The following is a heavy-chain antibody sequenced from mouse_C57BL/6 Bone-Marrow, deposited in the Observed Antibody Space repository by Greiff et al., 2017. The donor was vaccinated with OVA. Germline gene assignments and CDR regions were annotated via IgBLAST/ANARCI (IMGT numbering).Heavy chain of an antibody. J-gene: IGHJ2*01. V-gene: IGHV1-5*01. CDR1: GYTFTSYW. CDR3: TRWACYYSGSSYDD. D-gene: IGHD1-1*01. Sequence: VQLQQSGTVVARPGASVKMSCKTSGYTFTSYWMHWVKQRPGQGLEWIGAIYPGNSDTSYNQKFKGKAKLTAVTSASTAYMALSSLTNEDSAVYYCTRWACYYSGSSYDDWGQGTTLTVSS. CDR2: IYPGNSDT.